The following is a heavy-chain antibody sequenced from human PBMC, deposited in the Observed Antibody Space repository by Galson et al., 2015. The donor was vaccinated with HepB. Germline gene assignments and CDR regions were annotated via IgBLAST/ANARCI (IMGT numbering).Heavy chain of an antibody. CDR1: GDSVSSNTVG. D-gene: IGHD7-27*01. V-gene: IGHV6-1*01. Sequence: CAISGDSVSSNTVGWNWIRQSPSRGLEWLGRTYYRSKWSNDYAQSVQSRITINPDTSKNQISLQLNSVTPEDTAVYYCARSIHLGRGFESWGQGTLVTVSS. J-gene: IGHJ4*02. CDR3: ARSIHLGRGFES. CDR2: TYYRSKWSN.